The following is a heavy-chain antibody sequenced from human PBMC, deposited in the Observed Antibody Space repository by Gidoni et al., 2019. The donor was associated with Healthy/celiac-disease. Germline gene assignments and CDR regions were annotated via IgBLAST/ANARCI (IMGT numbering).Heavy chain of an antibody. Sequence: EVQLLESGGGLVQPGGSRRLPCAASAFTFSSYAMSWVSQAPGKGLEWVSAISGSGGSTYYADSVKGRFTISRDNSKNTLYLQMNSLRAEDTAVYYCAKKGILTGYSNWGQGTLVTVSS. CDR1: AFTFSSYA. CDR2: ISGSGGST. V-gene: IGHV3-23*01. CDR3: AKKGILTGYSN. J-gene: IGHJ4*02. D-gene: IGHD3-9*01.